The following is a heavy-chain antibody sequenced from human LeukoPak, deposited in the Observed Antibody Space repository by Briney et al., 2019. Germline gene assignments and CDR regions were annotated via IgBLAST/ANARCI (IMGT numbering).Heavy chain of an antibody. CDR1: GFSFSGYA. Sequence: GRSLRLSCVASGFSFSGYAIHWVREAPGKGLEWVALISYNGGGKGYADSVKGRFTIDRDNSKNTVYLQMNSLRPDDTAIYFCARQEARNYYYEGLDYWGQGNLVTVSS. D-gene: IGHD3-22*01. CDR3: ARQEARNYYYEGLDY. J-gene: IGHJ4*02. CDR2: ISYNGGGK. V-gene: IGHV3-30*04.